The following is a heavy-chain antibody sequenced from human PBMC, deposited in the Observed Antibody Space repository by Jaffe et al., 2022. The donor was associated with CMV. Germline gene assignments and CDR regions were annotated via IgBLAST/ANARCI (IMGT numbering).Heavy chain of an antibody. CDR2: IYYGGGT. CDR3: ARQEGFGERTDKGYCFDL. CDR1: SGSISTRNYY. D-gene: IGHD3-10*01. Sequence: QLQLQESGPGLVKPSETLSLTCTVSSGSISTRNYYWGWIRQPPGKGLEWIGSIYYGGGTYYNPSLRSRVTVSVDTSKNEFSLRLSSLTAADTAVYYCARQEGFGERTDKGYCFDLWGQGTLVTVSS. V-gene: IGHV4-39*01. J-gene: IGHJ4*02.